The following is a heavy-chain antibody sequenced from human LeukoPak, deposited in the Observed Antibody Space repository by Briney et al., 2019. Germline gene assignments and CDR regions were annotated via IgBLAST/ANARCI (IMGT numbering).Heavy chain of an antibody. J-gene: IGHJ4*02. D-gene: IGHD3-3*01. CDR3: ASVLYYDFWSGYYTLDY. V-gene: IGHV1-69*13. CDR2: IIPIFGTA. Sequence: ASVKVSCKASGGTFSSYAISWVRQAPGQGLEWMGGIIPIFGTANYAQKFQGRVTITADESTSTAYMELSSLRSEDTAVYYCASVLYYDFWSGYYTLDYWGQGTLVIVSS. CDR1: GGTFSSYA.